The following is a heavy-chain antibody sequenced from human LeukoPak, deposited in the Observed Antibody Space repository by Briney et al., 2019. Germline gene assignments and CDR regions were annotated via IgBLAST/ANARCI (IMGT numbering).Heavy chain of an antibody. CDR3: ARRNYYDSSGYSYDY. CDR2: IYPGDSDT. J-gene: IGHJ4*02. Sequence: GESLKISCKGSGYIFTSYWIGWVRQMPGKGLEWMGIIYPGDSDTRYSPSFQGQVTISADKSISTAYLQWSSLKASDTAMYYCARRNYYDSSGYSYDYWGQGTLVTVSS. D-gene: IGHD3-22*01. CDR1: GYIFTSYW. V-gene: IGHV5-51*01.